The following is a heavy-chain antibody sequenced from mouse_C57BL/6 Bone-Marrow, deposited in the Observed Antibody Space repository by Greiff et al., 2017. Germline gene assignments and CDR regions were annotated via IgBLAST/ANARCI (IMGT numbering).Heavy chain of an antibody. J-gene: IGHJ2*01. Sequence: EVKLVESGGDLVKPGGSLKLSCAASGFTFSSYGMSWVRQTPDKRLEWVATISSGGSYTYYPDSVMGRFTISRDNAKNTLYLQMSSLKSEDTAMYYCARLLLRSFFDYWGQGTTLSVSS. CDR3: ARLLLRSFFDY. V-gene: IGHV5-6*01. D-gene: IGHD1-1*01. CDR1: GFTFSSYG. CDR2: ISSGGSYT.